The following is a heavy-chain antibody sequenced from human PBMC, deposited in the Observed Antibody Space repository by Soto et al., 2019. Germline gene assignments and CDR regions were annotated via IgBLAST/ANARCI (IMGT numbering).Heavy chain of an antibody. CDR2: IYYSGST. CDR3: ARVLGYCSSTSCYEEYYFDY. D-gene: IGHD2-2*01. J-gene: IGHJ4*02. Sequence: QVQLQESGPGLVKPSETLSLTCTVSGGSISSYYWSWIRQPPGKGLEWIGYIYYSGSTNYNPSLKSRVTRSVDTSKNQFSLKLSSVTAADTAVYYCARVLGYCSSTSCYEEYYFDYWGQGTLVTVSS. V-gene: IGHV4-59*01. CDR1: GGSISSYY.